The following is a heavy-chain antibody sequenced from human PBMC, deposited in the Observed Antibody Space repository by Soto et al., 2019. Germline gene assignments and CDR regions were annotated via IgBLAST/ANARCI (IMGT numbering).Heavy chain of an antibody. CDR3: ARVAFDYYYYGMDV. CDR1: GYTFTSYD. CDR2: MNPNSGNT. Sequence: ASVKVSCKASGYTFTSYDINWVRQATGQGLEWMGWMNPNSGNTGYAQKFQGRVTMTRNTSISTAYMELSSLRSEGTAVYYCARVAFDYYYYGMDVWGQGTTVTVSS. J-gene: IGHJ6*02. D-gene: IGHD3-10*01. V-gene: IGHV1-8*01.